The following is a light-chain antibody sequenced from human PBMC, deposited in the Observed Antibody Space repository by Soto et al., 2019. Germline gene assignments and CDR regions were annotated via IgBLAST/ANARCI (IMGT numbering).Light chain of an antibody. CDR3: QQSYTTPRT. Sequence: DIQMTQSPSSLSASVGDRVTITCRASQSIRSYLNWYQQKPGKAPKLLIYDANTLQSGVPSRFSGSGSGTDFTLTISSLQPEDFATYYCQQSYTTPRTFGQGTKVEIK. CDR1: QSIRSY. V-gene: IGKV1-39*01. CDR2: DAN. J-gene: IGKJ1*01.